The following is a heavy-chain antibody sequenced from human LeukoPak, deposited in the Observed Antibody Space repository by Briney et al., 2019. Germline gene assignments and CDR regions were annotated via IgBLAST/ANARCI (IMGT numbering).Heavy chain of an antibody. V-gene: IGHV3-23*01. Sequence: GGSLRLSCAASGFTFNNYAMSWVRQAPGKGLQWVSAISATGIRTYYADSVKGRFTISRDNSKNSLYLQMNSLRAEDTAVYYCARGYYDSSGPDYYYYGMDVWGQGTTVTVSS. CDR3: ARGYYDSSGPDYYYYGMDV. CDR2: ISATGIRT. J-gene: IGHJ6*02. D-gene: IGHD3-22*01. CDR1: GFTFNNYA.